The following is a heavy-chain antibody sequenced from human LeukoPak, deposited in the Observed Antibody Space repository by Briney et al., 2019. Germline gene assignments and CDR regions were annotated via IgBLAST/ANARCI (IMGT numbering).Heavy chain of an antibody. CDR2: ISSSSSTI. D-gene: IGHD3-22*01. CDR1: GFTFSSYS. J-gene: IGHJ4*02. Sequence: GGSLRLSCAASGFTFSSYSMNWVRQAPGKGLEWVSYISSSSSTIYYADSVKGRFAISRDNAKNSLYLQMNSLRDEDTAVYYCARPDYYDSSGYYRLRFDYWGQGTLVTVSS. CDR3: ARPDYYDSSGYYRLRFDY. V-gene: IGHV3-48*02.